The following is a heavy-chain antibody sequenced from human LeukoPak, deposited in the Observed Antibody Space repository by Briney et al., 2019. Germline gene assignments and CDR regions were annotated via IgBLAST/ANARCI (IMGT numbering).Heavy chain of an antibody. CDR1: GFTFSSYA. D-gene: IGHD3-22*01. CDR2: ISGSGGST. V-gene: IGHV3-23*01. J-gene: IGHJ4*02. CDR3: ARDFLYYYDSSGGDY. Sequence: GGSLRLSCAASGFTFSSYAMSWVRQAPGNGLEWVSAISGSGGSTYYADSVKGRFTISRNNAKNSLYPQMNSLRDEDTAVYYCARDFLYYYDSSGGDYWGQGTLVTVSS.